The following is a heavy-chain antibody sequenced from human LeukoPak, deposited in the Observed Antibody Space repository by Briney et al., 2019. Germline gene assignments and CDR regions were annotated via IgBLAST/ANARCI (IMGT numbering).Heavy chain of an antibody. CDR1: GFTFSSYW. D-gene: IGHD6-19*01. J-gene: IGHJ3*02. CDR3: ARDSRAVADAFDI. CDR2: IKQDGSEK. Sequence: GGSLRLSCAASGFTFSSYWMSWVRQAPGKGLEWVANIKQDGSEKNYVDSVKGRLTISRDNAKNSLYLQMNSLRAEDTAVYYCARDSRAVADAFDIWGQGTMVTVSS. V-gene: IGHV3-7*01.